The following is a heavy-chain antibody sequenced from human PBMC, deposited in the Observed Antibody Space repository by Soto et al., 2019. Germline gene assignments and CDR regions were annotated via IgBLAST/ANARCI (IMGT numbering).Heavy chain of an antibody. CDR3: ARVPDTGGRDYLDY. CDR1: GFTVSHNY. J-gene: IGHJ4*02. V-gene: IGHV3-53*01. Sequence: EVQLVESGGGLIQPGGSLRLSCAASGFTVSHNYMTWVRQAPGKGLEWVSVIFSGGSTYYGDSAKGRFTISRDISKNMVYLQMNSLRAEDTAVYYCARVPDTGGRDYLDYWGQGTLVTVSS. D-gene: IGHD7-27*01. CDR2: IFSGGST.